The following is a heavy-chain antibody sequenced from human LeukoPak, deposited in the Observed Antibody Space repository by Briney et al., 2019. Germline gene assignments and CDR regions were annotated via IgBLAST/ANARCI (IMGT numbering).Heavy chain of an antibody. CDR1: GFSFSTYT. CDR2: IWYDGSNK. J-gene: IGHJ6*02. CDR3: ARSIVPAAMRRLYYYYGMDV. V-gene: IGHV3-33*08. D-gene: IGHD2-2*01. Sequence: GGSLRLSCAASGFSFSTYTMNWVRQAPGKGLEWVAVIWYDGSNKYYADSVEGRFTISRDNSKNTLYLQMNSLRAEDTAVYYCARSIVPAAMRRLYYYYGMDVWGQGTTVTVSS.